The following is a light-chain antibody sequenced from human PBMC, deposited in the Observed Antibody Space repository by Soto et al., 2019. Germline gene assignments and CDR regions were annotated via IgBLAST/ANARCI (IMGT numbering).Light chain of an antibody. Sequence: QLVLTQSPSASASLGASVKLTCTLSSGHSSYAIAWHQQQPEKGPRYLMKLNSDGSHNKGDGIPDRFSVSSSGAETYLTISSLQSEDEADYYCQTWGTGTVVFGGGTKVTVL. J-gene: IGLJ2*01. CDR1: SGHSSYA. V-gene: IGLV4-69*01. CDR2: LNSDGSH. CDR3: QTWGTGTVV.